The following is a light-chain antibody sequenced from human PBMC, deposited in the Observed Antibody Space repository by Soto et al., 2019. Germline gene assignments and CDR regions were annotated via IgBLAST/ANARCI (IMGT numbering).Light chain of an antibody. CDR3: QQYGSSPRT. CDR1: QSVSSSY. J-gene: IGKJ1*01. CDR2: GAS. Sequence: EIVLTQSPGTLSLSAAQGPTLSCMASQSVSSSYLAWYQQKPGQAPRLLIYGASSRATGIPDRFSGSGSGTDFTLTISRLEPEDFAVYYCQQYGSSPRTFGQGTKVDIK. V-gene: IGKV3-20*01.